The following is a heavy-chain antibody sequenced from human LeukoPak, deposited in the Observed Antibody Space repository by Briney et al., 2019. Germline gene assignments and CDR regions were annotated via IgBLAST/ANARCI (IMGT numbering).Heavy chain of an antibody. V-gene: IGHV3-21*01. D-gene: IGHD2-15*01. J-gene: IGHJ4*02. CDR2: INDRSTYI. Sequence: PGGSLRLSCAASGFTFSTHSMNWVRQAPGKGLEWVSSINDRSTYIFYADSVKGRFTISRDSAKSSLYLQMNSLRPEDTAVYYCARMPHCSAATCPSGYWGRGTLVTVSS. CDR3: ARMPHCSAATCPSGY. CDR1: GFTFSTHS.